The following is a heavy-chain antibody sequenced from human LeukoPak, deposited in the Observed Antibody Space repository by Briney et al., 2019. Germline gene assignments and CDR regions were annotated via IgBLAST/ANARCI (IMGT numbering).Heavy chain of an antibody. J-gene: IGHJ5*02. CDR3: ARSLWFGDFNWFDP. V-gene: IGHV3-20*04. CDR1: GSTFDDYG. Sequence: GGSLRLSCATSGSTFDDYGMSWVRQAPGKGLEWVSDINWNGGSTGYADSVKGRFTTSRDNAKNSLYLQMNSLRAEDTAVYYCARSLWFGDFNWFDPWGQGTLVTVSS. CDR2: INWNGGST. D-gene: IGHD3-10*01.